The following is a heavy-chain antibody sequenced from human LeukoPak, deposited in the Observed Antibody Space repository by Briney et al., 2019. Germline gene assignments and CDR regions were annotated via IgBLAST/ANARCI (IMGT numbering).Heavy chain of an antibody. V-gene: IGHV1-18*01. CDR3: HRDWGSGSYEPFYS. CDR2: ISAYNGNT. CDR1: GYTFIRFG. J-gene: IGHJ4*02. Sequence: AGVKVSRKGLGYTFIRFGIKWVRQAPAKGVEWVGWISAYNGNTNYAQKLQGRVTMTTDRYNDKDYLELKKQRYDDEAVYYYHRDWGSGSYEPFYSWGQGTLVTVSS. D-gene: IGHD3-10*01.